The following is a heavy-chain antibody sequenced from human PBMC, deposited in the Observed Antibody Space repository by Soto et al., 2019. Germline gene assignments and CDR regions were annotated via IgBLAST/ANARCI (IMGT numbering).Heavy chain of an antibody. Sequence: QVQLVQSGAEVKKPGSSVKVSCKASGGTFSSYTISWVRQVPGQGLEWMGRIIPILGIANYAQKFQGRVTITADKSTSTAYMELSSLRSEDTAVYYCARGEETLTAIDYWGQGTLVTVSS. CDR1: GGTFSSYT. CDR2: IIPILGIA. CDR3: ARGEETLTAIDY. D-gene: IGHD3-9*01. V-gene: IGHV1-69*02. J-gene: IGHJ4*02.